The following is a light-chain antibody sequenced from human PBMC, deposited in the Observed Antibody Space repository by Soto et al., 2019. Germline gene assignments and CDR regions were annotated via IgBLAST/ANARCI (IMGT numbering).Light chain of an antibody. V-gene: IGKV4-1*01. CDR2: DAS. Sequence: DIVLTRSPDSLALSLGARATINCKSSQNLLYSSNNKNYLAWYQQKPGQAPRLLIYDASNRATGVPARFSGSGYGTDFTLTISSLEPEDFAVYYCQQRSSWPPITFGQGTRLEI. J-gene: IGKJ5*01. CDR3: QQRSSWPPIT. CDR1: QNLLYSSNNKNY.